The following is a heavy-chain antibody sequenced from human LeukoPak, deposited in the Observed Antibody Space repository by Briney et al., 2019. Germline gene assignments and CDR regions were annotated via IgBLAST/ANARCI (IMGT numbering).Heavy chain of an antibody. CDR3: ARDGDYYDSSGYYPYYYYYYMDV. V-gene: IGHV1-46*01. CDR1: GYTFTSYY. Sequence: GASVKVSCKASGYTFTSYYMHWVRQAPGQGLEWMGIINLSGGSTSYAQKFQGRVTMTRNTSTSTVYMELSSLRSEDTAVYYCARDGDYYDSSGYYPYYYYYYMDVWGKGTAVTVSS. D-gene: IGHD3-22*01. J-gene: IGHJ6*03. CDR2: INLSGGST.